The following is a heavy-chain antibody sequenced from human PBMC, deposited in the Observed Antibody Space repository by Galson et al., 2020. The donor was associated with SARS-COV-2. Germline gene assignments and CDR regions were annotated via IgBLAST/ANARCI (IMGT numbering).Heavy chain of an antibody. CDR3: ARGGRITIFGVVSRPFDY. CDR2: INHSGST. D-gene: IGHD3-3*01. Sequence: SETLSLTCAVYGGSFSGYYWSWIRQPPGKGLEWIGEINHSGSTNYNPSLKSRVTISVDTSKNQFSLKLSSVTAADTAVYYCARGGRITIFGVVSRPFDYWGQGTLVTVSS. J-gene: IGHJ4*02. CDR1: GGSFSGYY. V-gene: IGHV4-34*01.